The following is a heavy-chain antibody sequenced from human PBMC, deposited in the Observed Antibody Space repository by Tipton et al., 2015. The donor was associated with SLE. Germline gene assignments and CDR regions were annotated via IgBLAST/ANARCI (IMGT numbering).Heavy chain of an antibody. Sequence: SLRLSCTTSGFTFGDYAMSWVRQAPGKGLEWVGFIRSKAYGGTIEYAASVKGRFTISRDDSTGILYLQMNSLKTEDTAVYYCTRGSCSGGSCPNYYYHGMDVWGQGTTVTVSS. V-gene: IGHV3-49*04. D-gene: IGHD2-15*01. CDR3: TRGSCSGGSCPNYYYHGMDV. J-gene: IGHJ6*02. CDR1: GFTFGDYA. CDR2: IRSKAYGGTI.